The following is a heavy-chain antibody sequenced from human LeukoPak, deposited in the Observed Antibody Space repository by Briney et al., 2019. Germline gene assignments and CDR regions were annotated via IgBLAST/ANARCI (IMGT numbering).Heavy chain of an antibody. CDR3: AKKVSPYDGGGFFLDY. CDR1: GFTFSSYG. J-gene: IGHJ4*02. Sequence: GGSLRLSCAASGFTFSSYGMHWVRQAPGKGLEWVAVISYDGTKEHFADSLKGRFTISRDNSKNTLYLQMSGLRADDTAVYYCAKKVSPYDGGGFFLDYWGQGSLVTVSS. CDR2: ISYDGTKE. D-gene: IGHD3-22*01. V-gene: IGHV3-30*18.